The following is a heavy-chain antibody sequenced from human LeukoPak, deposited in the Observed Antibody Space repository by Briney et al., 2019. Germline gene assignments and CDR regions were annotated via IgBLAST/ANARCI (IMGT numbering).Heavy chain of an antibody. J-gene: IGHJ4*02. Sequence: GGSLRLSCAASGFTFSSYWMSWVRQAPGKGLEWVANIKQDGSEKYYVDSVKGRFTISRDNAKNSLYLQMNSLRAEDTAVYYCARDFGITMIVVGYFDYWGQGTLVTVSS. CDR1: GFTFSSYW. CDR2: IKQDGSEK. V-gene: IGHV3-7*01. D-gene: IGHD3-22*01. CDR3: ARDFGITMIVVGYFDY.